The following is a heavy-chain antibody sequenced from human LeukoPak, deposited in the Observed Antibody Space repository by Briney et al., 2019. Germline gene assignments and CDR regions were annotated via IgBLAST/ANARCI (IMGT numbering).Heavy chain of an antibody. CDR3: ATEGEYGDSYY. CDR1: GGSITSYY. J-gene: IGHJ4*02. Sequence: SETLSLTCSVSGGSITSYYWNWIRQPAGKGLEWIGRIYTSESTNYNPSLKSRVTMSVNTSKNQFSLRLNSVTAADTAIYYCATEGEYGDSYYWGQGTLVIVSA. CDR2: IYTSEST. D-gene: IGHD4-17*01. V-gene: IGHV4-4*07.